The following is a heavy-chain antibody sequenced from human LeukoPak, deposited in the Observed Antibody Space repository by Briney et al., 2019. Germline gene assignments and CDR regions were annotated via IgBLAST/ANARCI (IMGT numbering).Heavy chain of an antibody. J-gene: IGHJ6*02. V-gene: IGHV4-34*01. D-gene: IGHD6-13*01. CDR3: ARGLLWNSSSWYFGLVYQDYYYYGMDV. CDR2: INHSGST. Sequence: SETLSLTCAVYGGSFSVYYWSWIRQPPGKGLEWIGEINHSGSTNYNPSLKSRVTISVDTSKNQFSLKLSSVTAADTAVYYCARGLLWNSSSWYFGLVYQDYYYYGMDVWGQGTTVTVSS. CDR1: GGSFSVYY.